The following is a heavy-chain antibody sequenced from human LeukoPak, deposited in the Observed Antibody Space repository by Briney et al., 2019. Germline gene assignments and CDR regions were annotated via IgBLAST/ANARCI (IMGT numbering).Heavy chain of an antibody. D-gene: IGHD3-22*01. Sequence: SETLSLTCTVSDGSIRNYYWSWIRQPPGKGLEWIGYIFHGGSTNYNPSLKSRVTISVDTSKNQFSLRLNSVTAADTAVYYCARGISGYSRIFDYWGQGTLVTVSS. CDR1: DGSIRNYY. CDR3: ARGISGYSRIFDY. J-gene: IGHJ4*02. CDR2: IFHGGST. V-gene: IGHV4-59*01.